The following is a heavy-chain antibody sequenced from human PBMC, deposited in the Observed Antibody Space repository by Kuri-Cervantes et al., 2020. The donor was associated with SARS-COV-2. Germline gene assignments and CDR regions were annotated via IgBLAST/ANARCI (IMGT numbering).Heavy chain of an antibody. CDR2: VNPYNGDT. Sequence: ASVKVSCKASGYSFISSGISWVRQAPGQGLEWMGWVNPYNGDTNYAQNFQGRVTMTTYTSTATAYMELRGLRSDDTAVYFCARILGDVSSGSRYYYSGMDVWGQGTTVTVSS. D-gene: IGHD3-22*01. V-gene: IGHV1-18*01. J-gene: IGHJ6*02. CDR1: GYSFISSG. CDR3: ARILGDVSSGSRYYYSGMDV.